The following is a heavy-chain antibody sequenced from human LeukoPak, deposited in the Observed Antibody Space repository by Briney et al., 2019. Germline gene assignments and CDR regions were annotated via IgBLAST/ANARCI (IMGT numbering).Heavy chain of an antibody. Sequence: ASVKVSCYASGGTFSSNAISWVRQPPGQGLELMGRIIPILGIANYAQKLYGRVRITADNSTNTANMKLSSLRSEETSVYYCASWNVPYYYYGMDVWGQGTTVTVSS. V-gene: IGHV1-69*04. CDR2: IIPILGIA. D-gene: IGHD1-1*01. CDR1: GGTFSSNA. J-gene: IGHJ6*02. CDR3: ASWNVPYYYYGMDV.